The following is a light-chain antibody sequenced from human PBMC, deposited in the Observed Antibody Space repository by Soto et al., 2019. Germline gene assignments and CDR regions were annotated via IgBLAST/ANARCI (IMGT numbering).Light chain of an antibody. Sequence: QSALTHPASVSGSPGQSITISCTGSSSDVGSYNIVSWYQHHPGRAPKLIIYEGSKRPSGVSNRFSGSKSGNTASLTISGLQAEDEADYYCCSYAGDSTFVFGGGTKVTVL. CDR2: EGS. V-gene: IGLV2-23*03. J-gene: IGLJ3*02. CDR3: CSYAGDSTFV. CDR1: SSDVGSYNI.